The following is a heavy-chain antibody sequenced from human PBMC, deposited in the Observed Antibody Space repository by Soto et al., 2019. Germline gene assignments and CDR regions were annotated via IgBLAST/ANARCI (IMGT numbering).Heavy chain of an antibody. J-gene: IGHJ6*02. D-gene: IGHD6-19*01. CDR2: ISGSGGST. CDR1: GFTFSSYA. Sequence: EVQLLESGGGLVQPGGSLRLSCAASGFTFSSYAMSWVRQAPGKGLEWVSAISGSGGSTYYADSVKGRFTISRDNSKKTPHHLKMNRLGADEAVVYCGAKGVGGSGWWCCVGGYYYGMDVWGQGTTVTVSS. CDR3: AKGVGGSGWWCCVGGYYYGMDV. V-gene: IGHV3-23*01.